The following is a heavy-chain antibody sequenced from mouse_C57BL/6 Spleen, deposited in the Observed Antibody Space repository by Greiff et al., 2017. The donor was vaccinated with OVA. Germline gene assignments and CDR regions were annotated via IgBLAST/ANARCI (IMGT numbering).Heavy chain of an antibody. CDR2: IRSKSNNYAT. CDR1: GFSFNTYA. V-gene: IGHV10-1*01. Sequence: EVKLMESGGGLVQPKGSLKLSCAASGFSFNTYAMNWVRQAPGKGLEWVARIRSKSNNYATYYADSVKDRFTISRDDSESMLYLQMNNLKTEDTAMYYCVRHNFDGYYDYAMDYWGQGTSVTVSS. J-gene: IGHJ4*01. CDR3: VRHNFDGYYDYAMDY. D-gene: IGHD2-3*01.